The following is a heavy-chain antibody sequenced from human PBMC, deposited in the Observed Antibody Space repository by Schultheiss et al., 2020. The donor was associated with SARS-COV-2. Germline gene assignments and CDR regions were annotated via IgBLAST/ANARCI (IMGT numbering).Heavy chain of an antibody. V-gene: IGHV1-46*01. J-gene: IGHJ6*02. D-gene: IGHD3-3*01. CDR2: INPSGGST. CDR3: ARDRITIFGVVIKAYYYYYGMDV. CDR1: GYTFTSYY. Sequence: ASVKVSCKASGYTFTSYYMHWVRQAPGQGLEWMGIINPSGGSTSYAQKFQGRVTMTRDTSTSTVYMELSSLRSEDTAVYYCARDRITIFGVVIKAYYYYYGMDVWGQGTTVTVSS.